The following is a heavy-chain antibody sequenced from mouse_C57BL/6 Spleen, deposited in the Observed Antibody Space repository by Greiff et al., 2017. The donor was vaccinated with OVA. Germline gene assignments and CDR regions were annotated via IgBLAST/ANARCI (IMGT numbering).Heavy chain of an antibody. D-gene: IGHD1-1*01. Sequence: VQLQQPGAELVKPGASVKVSCKASGYTFTSYWMHWVKQRPGQGLEWIGRIHPSDSDTNYNQKFKGKATLTVDKSSSTAYMQLSSLTSEDSAVYYCAQSLYYYGSSYWYFDVWGTGTTVTVSS. CDR3: AQSLYYYGSSYWYFDV. CDR1: GYTFTSYW. V-gene: IGHV1-74*01. J-gene: IGHJ1*03. CDR2: IHPSDSDT.